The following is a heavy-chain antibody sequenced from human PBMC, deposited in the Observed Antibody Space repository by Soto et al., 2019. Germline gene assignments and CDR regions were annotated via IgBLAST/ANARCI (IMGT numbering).Heavy chain of an antibody. CDR1: GGTFSSYA. V-gene: IGHV1-69*13. CDR3: ARVRYRGSFNFDY. D-gene: IGHD1-26*01. Sequence: SVKVSCKASGGTFSSYAISWVRQAPGQGLEWMGGIIPIFGTANYAQKFQGRVTITADESTSTAYMELSSLRSEDTAVYYCARVRYRGSFNFDYWGQGTLVTVSS. J-gene: IGHJ4*02. CDR2: IIPIFGTA.